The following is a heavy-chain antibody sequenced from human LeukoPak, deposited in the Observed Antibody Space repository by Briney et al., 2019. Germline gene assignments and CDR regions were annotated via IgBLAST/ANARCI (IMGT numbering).Heavy chain of an antibody. CDR3: ARDSGYSYADDY. J-gene: IGHJ4*02. D-gene: IGHD5-18*01. V-gene: IGHV3-21*01. CDR2: ISSSGTYV. CDR1: GFTFSSYS. Sequence: PGGSLRLSCAASGFTFSSYSMNWVRQAPGKGLEWVSSISSSGTYVYYADSVKGRFTISRDNAKDSLYLQMSSLRDEDTAVYYCARDSGYSYADDYWGQGTLVTVSS.